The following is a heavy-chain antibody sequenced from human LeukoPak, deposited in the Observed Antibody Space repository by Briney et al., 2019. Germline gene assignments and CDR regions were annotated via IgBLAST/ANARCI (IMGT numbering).Heavy chain of an antibody. Sequence: SETLSLTCAVYGVSFSGYYWSWIRQPPGKGLEWIGEINHSGSTNHNPSLNSRVTISVDTSKNQFSLKLSSVTAADTAVYYCARGRNLDYWGQGTLVTVSS. CDR1: GVSFSGYY. CDR2: INHSGST. J-gene: IGHJ4*02. CDR3: ARGRNLDY. V-gene: IGHV4-34*01. D-gene: IGHD1-14*01.